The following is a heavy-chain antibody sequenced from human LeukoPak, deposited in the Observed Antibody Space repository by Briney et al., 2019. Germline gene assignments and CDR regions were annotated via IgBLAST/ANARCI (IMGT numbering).Heavy chain of an antibody. D-gene: IGHD5-18*01. CDR1: GYTFTVYY. J-gene: IGHJ4*02. V-gene: IGHV1-2*02. Sequence: GASVKVSCKASGYTFTVYYMHWVRQAPGEGLEWMGWINPNSGGTNYAQKFQGRVTMTRDTSISTAYMELSRLRSDDTAVYYCARDRRAIYSYGYYFYFDYWGQGTLVTVSS. CDR3: ARDRRAIYSYGYYFYFDY. CDR2: INPNSGGT.